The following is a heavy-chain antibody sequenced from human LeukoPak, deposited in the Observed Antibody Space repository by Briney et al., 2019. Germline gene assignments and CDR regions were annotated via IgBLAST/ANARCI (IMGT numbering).Heavy chain of an antibody. D-gene: IGHD3-3*01. CDR3: ARDITIFGVVTRYFDY. Sequence: GGSLRLSCAASGFTFSSYVMHWVRQAPGKGLEWVAIISYDGSNEYYADSVKGRFTISRDNSKNTLYLQMNSLRAADTAVYYCARDITIFGVVTRYFDYWGQGTLVTVSS. J-gene: IGHJ4*02. V-gene: IGHV3-30*04. CDR1: GFTFSSYV. CDR2: ISYDGSNE.